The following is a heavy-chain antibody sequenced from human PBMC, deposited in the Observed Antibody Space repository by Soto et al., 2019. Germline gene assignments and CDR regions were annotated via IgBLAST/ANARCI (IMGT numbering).Heavy chain of an antibody. D-gene: IGHD2-2*02. J-gene: IGHJ6*02. CDR3: ARAIVPAAITKYYCYYGMDV. CDR2: MDPNSGNT. Sequence: ASVKVSCKASGYTFTSYDINWVRQATGQGLEWMGWMDPNSGNTGYAQKFQGRVTMTRNTSISTAYMELSSLRSEDTAVYYCARAIVPAAITKYYCYYGMDVWGQGTTVTVSS. V-gene: IGHV1-8*01. CDR1: GYTFTSYD.